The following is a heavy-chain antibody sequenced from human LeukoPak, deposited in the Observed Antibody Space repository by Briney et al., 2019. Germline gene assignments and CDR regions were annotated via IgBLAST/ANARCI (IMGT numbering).Heavy chain of an antibody. J-gene: IGHJ4*02. CDR1: GFTFSSYG. D-gene: IGHD2-15*01. Sequence: GGSQRLSCAASGFTFSSYGMHWVRQAPGKGLEWVAFIRYDGTNKYYADSVKGRFTISRDNSKNTLYLQMNSLRAEDTAVYYCAKDRAAAFDYWGQGTLVTVSS. CDR3: AKDRAAAFDY. V-gene: IGHV3-30*02. CDR2: IRYDGTNK.